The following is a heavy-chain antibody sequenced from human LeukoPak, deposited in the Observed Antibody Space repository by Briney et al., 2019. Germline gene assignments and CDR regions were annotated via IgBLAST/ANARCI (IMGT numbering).Heavy chain of an antibody. CDR2: ISSSSSTI. D-gene: IGHD3-22*01. CDR3: AKSPTYYYDSSAKRYFDL. Sequence: GGSLRLSCAASGFTFSSCSMNWVRQAPGKGLEWVSYISSSSSTIYYADSVKGRSTISRDNSKNTLYLQMNSLRAEDTAVYYCAKSPTYYYDSSAKRYFDLWGRGTLVTVSS. V-gene: IGHV3-48*01. CDR1: GFTFSSCS. J-gene: IGHJ2*01.